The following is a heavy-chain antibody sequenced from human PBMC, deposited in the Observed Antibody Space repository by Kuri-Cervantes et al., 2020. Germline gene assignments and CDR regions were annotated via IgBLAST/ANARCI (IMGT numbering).Heavy chain of an antibody. V-gene: IGHV4-34*01. CDR2: VNHSGST. J-gene: IGHJ4*02. CDR3: ARIAVAGILNPFDY. D-gene: IGHD6-19*01. Sequence: SETLSLTCDVYGGSLTGYFWTWIRQSPGEGLEWIGEVNHSGSTNYNPSLKSRVTISVDTSKNQVSLKLSSVTAADTAVYYCARIAVAGILNPFDYWGQGTLVTVSS. CDR1: GGSLTGYF.